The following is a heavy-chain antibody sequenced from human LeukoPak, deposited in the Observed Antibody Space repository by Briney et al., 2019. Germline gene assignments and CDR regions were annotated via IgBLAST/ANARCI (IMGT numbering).Heavy chain of an antibody. CDR2: ISSDGSST. Sequence: GGSLRLSCAASGFTFSSYWMHWVRQAPGKGLVWVSRISSDGSSTTYADSVKGRFTISRDNFKNTLYLQMNSLRAEDTAVYFCAKRGVVIRVILVGFHKEAYYFDSWGQGALVTVSS. CDR1: GFTFSSYW. J-gene: IGHJ4*02. D-gene: IGHD3-22*01. V-gene: IGHV3-74*01. CDR3: AKRGVVIRVILVGFHKEAYYFDS.